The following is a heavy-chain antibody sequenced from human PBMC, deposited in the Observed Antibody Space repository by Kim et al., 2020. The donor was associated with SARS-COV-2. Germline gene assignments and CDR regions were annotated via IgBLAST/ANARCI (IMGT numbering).Heavy chain of an antibody. V-gene: IGHV1-69*13. CDR1: GGTFSSYA. CDR2: IIPIFGTA. Sequence: SVKVSCKASGGTFSSYAISWVRQAPGQGLEWMGGIIPIFGTANYAQKFQGRVTITADESTSTAYMELSSLRSEDTAVYYCARFADYGDVYFDYWGQGTLVTVSS. CDR3: ARFADYGDVYFDY. J-gene: IGHJ4*02. D-gene: IGHD4-17*01.